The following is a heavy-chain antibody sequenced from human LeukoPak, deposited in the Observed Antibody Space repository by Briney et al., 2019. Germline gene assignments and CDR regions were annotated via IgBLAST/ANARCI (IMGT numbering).Heavy chain of an antibody. Sequence: GGSLRLSCAASGFTFSNYWIHWVRQVPGKGLVWVSLINTDGSSTSYADSVKGRFTISRDNANNTVYLQMNSLRAEDTAQYYCERDATAIIPFDYWGQGTLVTVSS. CDR1: GFTFSNYW. V-gene: IGHV3-74*01. CDR2: INTDGSST. J-gene: IGHJ4*02. D-gene: IGHD2-21*02. CDR3: ERDATAIIPFDY.